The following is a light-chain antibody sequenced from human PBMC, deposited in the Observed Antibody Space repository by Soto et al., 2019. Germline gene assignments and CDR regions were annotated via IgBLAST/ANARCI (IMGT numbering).Light chain of an antibody. J-gene: IGKJ1*01. CDR3: QQRRET. CDR1: QIVSSY. Sequence: EILLTQSTATLSLSPGEMATLSCRASQIVSSYLAWYQQKPGQAPRLLIYDASNRATGIPARFSGSGSGTDFTLTISSLEPEDFAVYYCQQRRETFGQGTKVDIK. CDR2: DAS. V-gene: IGKV3-11*01.